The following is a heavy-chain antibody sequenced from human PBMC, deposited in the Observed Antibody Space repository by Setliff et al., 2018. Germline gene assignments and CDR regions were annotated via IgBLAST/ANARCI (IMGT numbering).Heavy chain of an antibody. CDR2: ISGSGGST. D-gene: IGHD2-21*01. J-gene: IGHJ4*02. V-gene: IGHV3-23*01. Sequence: GGSLRLSCAASGFTFSAYGMSWVRQAPGKGLEWVSAISGSGGSTYYADSVKGRFTISRDNSKNTLYLQMNSLRAEDTAFYYCAKDLTQHNYWGQGTLVTVSS. CDR1: GFTFSAYG. CDR3: AKDLTQHNY.